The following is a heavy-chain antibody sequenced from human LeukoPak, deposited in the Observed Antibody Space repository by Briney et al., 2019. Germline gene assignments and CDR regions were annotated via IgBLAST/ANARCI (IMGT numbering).Heavy chain of an antibody. CDR3: VRHNYGYDY. CDR1: GFTFNTYW. D-gene: IGHD5-18*01. Sequence: GGSLRLSCAASGFTFNTYWMHWVRQAPGEGPVWVAHILNDGGSTSYADSVKGRFIISRNNAKNTLSLQMNSLRAEDTAVYYCVRHNYGYDYWGQGTPVTVSS. J-gene: IGHJ4*02. V-gene: IGHV3-74*01. CDR2: ILNDGGST.